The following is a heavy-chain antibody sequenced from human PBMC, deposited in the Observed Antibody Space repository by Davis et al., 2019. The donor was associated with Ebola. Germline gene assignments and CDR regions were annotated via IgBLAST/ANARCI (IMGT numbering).Heavy chain of an antibody. CDR1: GFTFSSYS. Sequence: PGGSLRLSCAASGFTFSSYSMNWVRQAPGKGLEWVSYISSSSSTIYYADSVKGRFTISRDNSKNTLYLQMNSLRAEDTAVYYCARGGRSYRGSYGRWFDPWGQGTLVTVSS. J-gene: IGHJ5*02. D-gene: IGHD1-26*01. CDR3: ARGGRSYRGSYGRWFDP. V-gene: IGHV3-48*01. CDR2: ISSSSSTI.